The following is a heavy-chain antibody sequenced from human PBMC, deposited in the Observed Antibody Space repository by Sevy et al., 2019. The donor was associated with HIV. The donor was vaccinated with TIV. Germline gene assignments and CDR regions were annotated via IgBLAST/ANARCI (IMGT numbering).Heavy chain of an antibody. J-gene: IGHJ6*02. Sequence: GGSLRLSCAASAFTFSTYAMHWVRQAPGKGLEWVAVVSYDGGNRHYADSVKGRFTISRDNSKNTLYLQMNGLRGEDPAVYYCAKDAGGCSGGNCYWATNYYGMDVWGQGTTVTVSS. D-gene: IGHD2-15*01. V-gene: IGHV3-30*18. CDR3: AKDAGGCSGGNCYWATNYYGMDV. CDR1: AFTFSTYA. CDR2: VSYDGGNR.